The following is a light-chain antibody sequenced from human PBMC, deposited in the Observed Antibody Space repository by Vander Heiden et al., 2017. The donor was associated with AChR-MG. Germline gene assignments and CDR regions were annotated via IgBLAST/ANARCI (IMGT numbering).Light chain of an antibody. J-gene: IGLJ3*02. Sequence: QSVLTQPPSVSGAPGQRVTLSCTGSSPHLGARYDVHRYQQLPGTAPKLLTYGNSNRPSGVPDRFSGSKSGTSASLAITGLQAEDEADYYCQSYDSSLSGSVFGGGTKLTVL. CDR2: GNS. CDR1: SPHLGARYD. V-gene: IGLV1-40*01. CDR3: QSYDSSLSGSV.